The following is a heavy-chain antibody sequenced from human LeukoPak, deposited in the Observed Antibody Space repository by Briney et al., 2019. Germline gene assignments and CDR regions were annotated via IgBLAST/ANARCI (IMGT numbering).Heavy chain of an antibody. D-gene: IGHD3-10*01. CDR1: GYSISSGFH. CDR2: IYHSGST. CDR3: ARISGEVRGVSSYYMDV. J-gene: IGHJ6*03. V-gene: IGHV4-38-2*02. Sequence: SETLSLTCTVSGYSISSGFHWGWIRQPPGKGPEWIGSIYHSGSTYYNPSLKSRVTISVDTSKNQFSLKLSSVTAADTAVYYCARISGEVRGVSSYYMDVWGKGTTVTVSS.